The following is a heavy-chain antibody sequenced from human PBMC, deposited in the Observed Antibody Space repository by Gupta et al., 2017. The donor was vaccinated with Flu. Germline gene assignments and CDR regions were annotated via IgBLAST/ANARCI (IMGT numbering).Heavy chain of an antibody. V-gene: IGHV3-15*01. Sequence: VRQAPGKGLEWVGRLKSHADGGTTDYGAPVKGRFTISRDDSKNTVCLQMRSLQTEDTAMYFCTTDASGGITFDIWGQGTMVTVS. D-gene: IGHD3-16*01. CDR3: TTDASGGITFDI. CDR2: LKSHADGGTT. J-gene: IGHJ3*02.